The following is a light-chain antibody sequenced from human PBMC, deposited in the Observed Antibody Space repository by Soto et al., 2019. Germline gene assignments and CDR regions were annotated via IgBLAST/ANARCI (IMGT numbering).Light chain of an antibody. V-gene: IGKV3-15*01. CDR1: QSVSSN. Sequence: EIVMTQSPATLSVSPGERATLSCRASQSVSSNLAWYQQKPGQAPRLLIYGAYTRATCIPARFSGSGSGTEFTLTISSLQSEDLAVYYCQQYNNWYTFGQGTKLEIK. CDR3: QQYNNWYT. J-gene: IGKJ2*01. CDR2: GAY.